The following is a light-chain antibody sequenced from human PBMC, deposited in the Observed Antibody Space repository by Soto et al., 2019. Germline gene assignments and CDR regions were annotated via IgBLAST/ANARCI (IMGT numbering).Light chain of an antibody. V-gene: IGKV1-39*01. CDR3: QQSYSSPPA. CDR2: AAS. CDR1: QSISSF. J-gene: IGKJ1*01. Sequence: DIQMTQSPSSLSASVGDRVTITCRASQSISSFLNWYQQKPGKAPKLLIYAASSLQSGVPSRFSXSGSGTDFTLAISSMQPEDFASYYCQQSYSSPPAFGQGTKVEIK.